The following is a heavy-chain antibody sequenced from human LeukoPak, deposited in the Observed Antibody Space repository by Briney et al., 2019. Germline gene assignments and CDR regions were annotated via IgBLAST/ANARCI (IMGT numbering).Heavy chain of an antibody. Sequence: SETLSLTCAVYGGSFSGYYWSWIRQPPGKGLEWIGEINHSGSTNYNPSLKSRVTISVDTSKNQFSLKLSSVTAADTAVYYCARGLSTSTYYYYYMDVWGKGTTVTVSS. CDR2: INHSGST. CDR1: GGSFSGYY. V-gene: IGHV4-34*01. J-gene: IGHJ6*03. D-gene: IGHD5/OR15-5a*01. CDR3: ARGLSTSTYYYYYMDV.